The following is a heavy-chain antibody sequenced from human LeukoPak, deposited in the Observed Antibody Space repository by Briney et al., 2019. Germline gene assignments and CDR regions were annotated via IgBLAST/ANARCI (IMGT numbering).Heavy chain of an antibody. D-gene: IGHD3-16*01. CDR2: IYYSGST. J-gene: IGHJ4*02. CDR1: GGSISSYY. V-gene: IGHV4-59*01. CDR3: ARGLRLGEFPFPLLDY. Sequence: PSETLSLTCTVSGGSISSYYWSWIRQPPGKGLEWIGYIYYSGSTNYNPSLKSRVTISVDTSKNQFSLKLSSVTAADTAVYYCARGLRLGEFPFPLLDYWGQETLVTVSS.